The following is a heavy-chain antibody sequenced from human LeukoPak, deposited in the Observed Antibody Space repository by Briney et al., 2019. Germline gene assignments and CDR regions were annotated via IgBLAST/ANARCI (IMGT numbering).Heavy chain of an antibody. D-gene: IGHD3-22*01. CDR1: GFTFSSYA. V-gene: IGHV3-23*01. CDR2: ISGSGGST. Sequence: GGSLRLSCAASGFTFSSYAMSWVRQAPGKGLEWVSAISGSGGSTYYADSVKGRFTISRDNSKNTLYLQMNSLRAEDTAVYYCAKDPSDYYDSRGGPYWGQGTLVTGSS. CDR3: AKDPSDYYDSRGGPY. J-gene: IGHJ4*02.